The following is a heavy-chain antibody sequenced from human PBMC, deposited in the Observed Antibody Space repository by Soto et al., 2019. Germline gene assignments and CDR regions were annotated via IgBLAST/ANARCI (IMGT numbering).Heavy chain of an antibody. J-gene: IGHJ6*02. D-gene: IGHD6-13*01. CDR1: GFTFSSYG. CDR3: AKTRIQQQLGAYYYYYGMDV. V-gene: IGHV3-30*18. Sequence: QVQLVESGGGVVQPGRSLRLSCAASGFTFSSYGMHWVRQAPGKGLEWVAVISYDGSNKYYADSVKGRFTISRDNSKNTLYLQMNSLRAEDTAVYYCAKTRIQQQLGAYYYYYGMDVWGQGTTVTVSS. CDR2: ISYDGSNK.